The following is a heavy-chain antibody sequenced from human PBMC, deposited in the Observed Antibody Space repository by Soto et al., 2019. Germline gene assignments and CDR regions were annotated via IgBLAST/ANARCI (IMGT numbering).Heavy chain of an antibody. CDR2: INPSGGST. Sequence: QVQLVQSGAEVKKPGASVKVSCKASGYTFTSYYMHWVRQAPGQGLEWMGIINPSGGSTSYAQKFQGRVTMTRDTSTSTVYMELSSLRSEDTAVYYCARDHRSLYDSGGGWFDPWGQGTLVTVSS. CDR1: GYTFTSYY. CDR3: ARDHRSLYDSGGGWFDP. D-gene: IGHD3-22*01. J-gene: IGHJ5*02. V-gene: IGHV1-46*01.